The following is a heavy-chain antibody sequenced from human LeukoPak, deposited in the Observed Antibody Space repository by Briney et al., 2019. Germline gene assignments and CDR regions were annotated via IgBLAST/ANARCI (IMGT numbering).Heavy chain of an antibody. CDR3: ARDRDSYGYHYYYGMDV. V-gene: IGHV1-2*02. J-gene: IGHJ6*02. CDR2: INPNSGGT. Sequence: ASVKVSCKASGYTFTGYYMHWVRQAPGQGLEWMGWINPNSGGTNYAQKFQGRVTMTRDTSISTAYMELSRLRSDDTAVYYCARDRDSYGYHYYYGMDVWGQGTTVTVSS. CDR1: GYTFTGYY. D-gene: IGHD5-18*01.